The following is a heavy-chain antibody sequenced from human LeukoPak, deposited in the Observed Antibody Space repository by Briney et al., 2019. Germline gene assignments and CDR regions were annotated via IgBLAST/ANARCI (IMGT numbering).Heavy chain of an antibody. D-gene: IGHD1-20*01. J-gene: IGHJ5*02. CDR1: AGSISSSSYY. V-gene: IGHV4-39*01. CDR2: IYYSGST. CDR3: ARQLFHNWNDTPGGWFEP. Sequence: SETLSLTCTVSAGSISSSSYYWGWIRQPPGKGLEWIGRIYYSGSTYYNPSLKSRVTISVDTSKNQFSLKLSSVTAAETAVYYCARQLFHNWNDTPGGWFEPWGQGTLVTVSS.